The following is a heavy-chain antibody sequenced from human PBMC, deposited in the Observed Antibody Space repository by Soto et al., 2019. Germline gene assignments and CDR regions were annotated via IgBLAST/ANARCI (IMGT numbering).Heavy chain of an antibody. V-gene: IGHV4-4*02. CDR3: AREARYDYDTRARWFDP. CDR2: IYHSGSA. D-gene: IGHD3-22*01. CDR1: GDSISASNW. Sequence: QVQLQESGPGLVKPSGTLSLTCVVSGDSISASNWWTWVRQPPGKGLEWLGDIYHSGSAKYNPSLKSRVTISVNKSKNQFSLKLSSVTAADTAVYYCAREARYDYDTRARWFDPWGQGTLVTVSS. J-gene: IGHJ5*02.